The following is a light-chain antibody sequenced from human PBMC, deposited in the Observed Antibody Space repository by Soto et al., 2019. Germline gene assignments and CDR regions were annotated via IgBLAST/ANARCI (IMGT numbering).Light chain of an antibody. V-gene: IGLV2-23*01. CDR1: SSDVGSYNL. CDR3: CSYAGSSYYV. CDR2: EGS. Sequence: QSVLTQPASVSGSPGQSITISCTGTSSDVGSYNLVSWYQQHPGKAPKLMIYEGSKRPSGVSNRFSGSKSGNTASLTISGLQAEDEADYYCCSYAGSSYYVFGTGTKLTV. J-gene: IGLJ1*01.